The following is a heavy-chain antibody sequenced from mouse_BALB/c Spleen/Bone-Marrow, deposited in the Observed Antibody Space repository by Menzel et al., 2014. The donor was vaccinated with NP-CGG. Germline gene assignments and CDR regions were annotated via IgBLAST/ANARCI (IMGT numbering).Heavy chain of an antibody. V-gene: IGHV7-3*02. Sequence: EVKLVESGGGLVQPGGSLRLSCATSGFTFTDYYMSWVRQPPGKALEWLGFIRNKANGYTTGYSASVKGRFTISRDNSQSILYLQMNILRTEDSATYYCARDRNYDINWYFDVWGAGTTVTVSS. CDR3: ARDRNYDINWYFDV. J-gene: IGHJ1*01. D-gene: IGHD1-1*01. CDR1: GFTFTDYY. CDR2: IRNKANGYTT.